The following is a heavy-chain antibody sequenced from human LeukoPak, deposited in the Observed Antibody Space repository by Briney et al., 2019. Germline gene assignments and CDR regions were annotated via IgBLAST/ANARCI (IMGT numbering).Heavy chain of an antibody. CDR2: IIPILGIA. D-gene: IGHD2-15*01. V-gene: IGHV1-69*04. CDR3: ARDRCSGGSCYNGV. Sequence: RIIPILGIANYAQKFQGRVTITANKSTSTAYMELSSLRSEDTAVYYCARDRCSGGSCYNGVWGQGTTVTVSS. J-gene: IGHJ6*02.